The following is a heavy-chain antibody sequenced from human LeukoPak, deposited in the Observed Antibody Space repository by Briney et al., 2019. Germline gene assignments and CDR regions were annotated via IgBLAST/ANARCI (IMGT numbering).Heavy chain of an antibody. CDR2: ISAYNGNT. J-gene: IGHJ4*02. D-gene: IGHD3-22*01. V-gene: IGHV1-18*01. CDR1: GYTFTSYG. Sequence: VASVKVSCKASGYTFTSYGISWVRQAPGQGLEWMGWISAYNGNTNYAQKLQGRVTMTTDTSTSTAYMELRSLRSDDTAVYYCARDLYYYDSSGSGYWGQGTLVTVSS. CDR3: ARDLYYYDSSGSGY.